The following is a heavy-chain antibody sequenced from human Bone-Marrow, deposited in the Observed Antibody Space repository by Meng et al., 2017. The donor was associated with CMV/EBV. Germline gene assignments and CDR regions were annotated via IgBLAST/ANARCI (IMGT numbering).Heavy chain of an antibody. CDR1: GFTFSRYG. D-gene: IGHD3-3*01. CDR2: IGNDGSNK. Sequence: LTCAASGFTFSRYGMDWVRQGPGKGLEWVTFIGNDGSNKYYADSVKGRFTISRDNFKNTVHLQINSLRAEDTALYYCVKFFGWDQPDDAFDIWGHGTMVTVSS. V-gene: IGHV3-30*02. CDR3: VKFFGWDQPDDAFDI. J-gene: IGHJ3*02.